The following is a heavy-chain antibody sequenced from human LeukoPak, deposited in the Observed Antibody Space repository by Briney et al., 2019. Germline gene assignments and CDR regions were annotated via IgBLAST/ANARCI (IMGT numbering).Heavy chain of an antibody. CDR1: GFTFSGFA. CDR2: ISYDGTNK. D-gene: IGHD3-22*01. J-gene: IGHJ4*02. V-gene: IGHV3-30-3*01. Sequence: GGSLRLSCAASGFTFSGFAMHWVRQAPGKGLEWVTVISYDGTNKYYTDSVKGRFTISRDNSKNTLYLQMNSLRAEDTAVYYCARDTTYYYDSSGYYYFDYWGQGTLVIVSS. CDR3: ARDTTYYYDSSGYYYFDY.